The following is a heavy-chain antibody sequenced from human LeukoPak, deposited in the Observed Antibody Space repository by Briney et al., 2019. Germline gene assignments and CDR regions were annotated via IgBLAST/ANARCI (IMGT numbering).Heavy chain of an antibody. Sequence: SETLSLTCTVSGGSISTYYWSWIRQPPGKGLEWLGHIYYSGSTKYSPSLESRVTISVDTSKNQFSLKLSSVTAADTAVYYCARVKKGGGTDSGFDPWGQGTLVTVSS. CDR1: GGSISTYY. CDR2: IYYSGST. J-gene: IGHJ5*02. D-gene: IGHD2-8*02. CDR3: ARVKKGGGTDSGFDP. V-gene: IGHV4-59*01.